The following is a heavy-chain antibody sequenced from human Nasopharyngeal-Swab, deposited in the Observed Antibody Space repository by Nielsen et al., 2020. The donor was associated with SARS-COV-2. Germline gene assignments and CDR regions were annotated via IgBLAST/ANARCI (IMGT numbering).Heavy chain of an antibody. Sequence: RQAPGKGLEWIGYIYYSGGANYNLSLKSRVTISVDTSKNQSSLKLNSVTAADTAVYYCAKYAHYDFLSGYHLGWFDPWGQGTLVTVSS. V-gene: IGHV4-59*01. CDR2: IYYSGGA. J-gene: IGHJ5*02. CDR3: AKYAHYDFLSGYHLGWFDP. D-gene: IGHD3-3*01.